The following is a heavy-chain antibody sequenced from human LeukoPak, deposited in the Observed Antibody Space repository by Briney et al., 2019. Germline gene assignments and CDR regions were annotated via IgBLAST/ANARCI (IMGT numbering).Heavy chain of an antibody. D-gene: IGHD2-15*01. V-gene: IGHV3-21*01. CDR1: GFTFSSYS. J-gene: IGHJ5*02. CDR2: INSSSGYI. CDR3: ARDDDIVVVVASGWFDP. Sequence: GGSLRLSCAASGFTFSSYSMNWVRQAPGKGLEWVSSINSSSGYIYYADSVKGRFTISRDNAKNSLYLQMNSLRAEDTAVYYCARDDDIVVVVASGWFDPWGQGTLVTVSS.